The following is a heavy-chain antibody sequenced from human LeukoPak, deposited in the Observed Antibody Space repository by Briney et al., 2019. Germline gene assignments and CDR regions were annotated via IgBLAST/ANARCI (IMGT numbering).Heavy chain of an antibody. J-gene: IGHJ4*02. CDR2: INPNSGGT. CDR3: ARVSSEPMGATDY. V-gene: IGHV1-2*02. Sequence: ASVKVSCTASGYTFTDYYIHWVRQAPGQGLEWMGWINPNSGGTNYAEKFQGRVTMTRGTSISTAYMELSRLRSDDTAVYYCARVSSEPMGATDYWGQGTLATVSS. CDR1: GYTFTDYY. D-gene: IGHD1-14*01.